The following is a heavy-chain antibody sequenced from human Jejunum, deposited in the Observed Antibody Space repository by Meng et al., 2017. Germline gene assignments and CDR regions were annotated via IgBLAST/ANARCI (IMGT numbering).Heavy chain of an antibody. D-gene: IGHD2-15*01. Sequence: QVQLQESGPGLVRPSVTLTLTCSASGDHISSNNRWTWVRQPPRSGLEWIGEIYHGGDTNYNPSLTSPVTISVDKSKNQFTLRLNSVTAADTAIYYCARDWGCRDGYCFSGLLEFWGQGILVTVSS. CDR3: ARDWGCRDGYCFSGLLEF. J-gene: IGHJ4*02. V-gene: IGHV4-4*02. CDR1: GDHISSNNR. CDR2: IYHGGDT.